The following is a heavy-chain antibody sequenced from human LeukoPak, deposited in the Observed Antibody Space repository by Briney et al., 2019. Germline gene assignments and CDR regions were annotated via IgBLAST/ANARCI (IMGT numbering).Heavy chain of an antibody. CDR2: IYTSGST. CDR1: GGSISSYY. Sequence: SETLSLTCTVSGGSISSYYWSWIRQPAGKGLEWIGRIYTSGSTNYNPSLKSRVTMSVDTSKNQFSLKLSSVTAADTAVYYCARDSSDRYYYDSSGPFDYWGQGTLVTVSS. V-gene: IGHV4-4*07. D-gene: IGHD3-22*01. CDR3: ARDSSDRYYYDSSGPFDY. J-gene: IGHJ4*02.